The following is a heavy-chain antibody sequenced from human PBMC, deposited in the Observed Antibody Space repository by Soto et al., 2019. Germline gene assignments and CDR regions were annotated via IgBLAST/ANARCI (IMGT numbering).Heavy chain of an antibody. CDR2: IIPIFGTA. Sequence: SVKVSCEASGGTFSSYAISWVRQAPGQGLEWMGGIIPIFGTANYAQKFQGRVTITADESTSTAYMELSSLRSEDTAVYYCARGGYSGYDYVLARYYFDYWGQGTLVTVSS. CDR3: ARGGYSGYDYVLARYYFDY. D-gene: IGHD5-12*01. J-gene: IGHJ4*02. CDR1: GGTFSSYA. V-gene: IGHV1-69*13.